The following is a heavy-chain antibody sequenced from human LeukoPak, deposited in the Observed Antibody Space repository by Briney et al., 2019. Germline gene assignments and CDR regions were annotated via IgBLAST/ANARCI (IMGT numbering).Heavy chain of an antibody. V-gene: IGHV4-39*07. Sequence: SETLSLTCTVSGGSISSGGYYWSWIRQPPGKGLEWIGSIYYSGSTYYNPSLKSRVTISVDTSKNQFSLKLSSVTAADTAVYYCARGRASHHSKYYDILTGAGKYYFDYWGQGALVTVSS. CDR3: ARGRASHHSKYYDILTGAGKYYFDY. J-gene: IGHJ4*02. CDR2: IYYSGST. D-gene: IGHD3-9*01. CDR1: GGSISSGGYY.